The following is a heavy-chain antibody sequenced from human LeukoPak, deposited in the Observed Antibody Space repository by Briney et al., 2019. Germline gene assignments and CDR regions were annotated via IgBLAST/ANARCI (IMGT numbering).Heavy chain of an antibody. CDR3: ATSPRYKQQLGYFDY. CDR1: GFTFDDYA. J-gene: IGHJ4*02. Sequence: PGGSLRLSCAASGFTFDDYAMHWVRQAPGKGLEWVAVISYDETNKYYADSVKGRFTISRDNSKNTLYLQMNSLRAEDTAVYYCATSPRYKQQLGYFDYWGQGTLVTVSS. V-gene: IGHV3-30-3*01. CDR2: ISYDETNK. D-gene: IGHD6-13*01.